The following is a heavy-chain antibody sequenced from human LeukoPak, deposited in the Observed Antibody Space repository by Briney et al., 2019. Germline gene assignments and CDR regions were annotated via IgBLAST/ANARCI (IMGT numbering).Heavy chain of an antibody. D-gene: IGHD3-10*01. CDR3: ARDIYASGIYYFDY. CDR1: GFTFSNYV. V-gene: IGHV3-33*08. J-gene: IGHJ4*02. Sequence: GGSLRLSCAASGFTFSNYVMGWVRQAPGKGLEWVAVIWYDGSNEDYADSVKGRFTISRDNSNNTLYLQMNSLRAEDTAVYYCARDIYASGIYYFDYWGQGTLVTVSS. CDR2: IWYDGSNE.